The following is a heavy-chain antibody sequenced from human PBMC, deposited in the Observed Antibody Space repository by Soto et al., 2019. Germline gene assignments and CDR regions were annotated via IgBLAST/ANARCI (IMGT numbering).Heavy chain of an antibody. CDR3: ARDATIFGVVVGISYYYYYIDV. CDR1: GYTFTSYG. D-gene: IGHD3-3*01. V-gene: IGHV1-18*01. Sequence: ASVKVSCKASGYTFTSYGISWVRQAPGQGLEWMGWISAYNGNTNYAQKLQGRVTMTTDTSTVTAYMELRSLRSDDTAVYYCARDATIFGVVVGISYYYYYIDVWGKGTTVTVSS. CDR2: ISAYNGNT. J-gene: IGHJ6*03.